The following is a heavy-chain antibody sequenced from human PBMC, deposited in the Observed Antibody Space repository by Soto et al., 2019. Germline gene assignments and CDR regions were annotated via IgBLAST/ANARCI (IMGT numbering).Heavy chain of an antibody. Sequence: PSETLSLTCAVYGGSFSGYYWSWIRQPPGKGLEWIGEINHSGSTNYNPSLKSRVTISVDTSKNQFSLKLSSVTAADTAVYYCARGLITMVRGVIKFNYYYGMDVWGQGTTVT. CDR3: ARGLITMVRGVIKFNYYYGMDV. CDR2: INHSGST. V-gene: IGHV4-34*01. CDR1: GGSFSGYY. J-gene: IGHJ6*02. D-gene: IGHD3-10*01.